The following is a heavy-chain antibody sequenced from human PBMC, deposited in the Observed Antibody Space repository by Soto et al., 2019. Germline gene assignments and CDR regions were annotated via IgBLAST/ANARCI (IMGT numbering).Heavy chain of an antibody. V-gene: IGHV4-59*01. CDR3: ASQYYYDSSGSQTFDY. D-gene: IGHD3-22*01. CDR1: GGSISSYY. Sequence: QVQLQESGPGLVKPSETLSLTCTVSGGSISSYYWNWIRQPPGKGLEWIGDIYYGGGTNYNPSLKSRFPVSVDTSKNLFSLKLSSVTAADTAVYYCASQYYYDSSGSQTFDYWGQGTQVTVSS. J-gene: IGHJ4*02. CDR2: IYYGGGT.